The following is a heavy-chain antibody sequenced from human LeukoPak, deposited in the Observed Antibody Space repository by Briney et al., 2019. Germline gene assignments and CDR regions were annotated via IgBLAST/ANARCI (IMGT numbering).Heavy chain of an antibody. CDR1: GFSFSPSW. CDR3: TRDSHGGVDY. V-gene: IGHV3-74*01. D-gene: IGHD3-10*01. J-gene: IGHJ4*02. CDR2: TNGDGTDT. Sequence: GGSLRPSCAASGFSFSPSWMHWVRQAPGMGLEWVSRTNGDGTDTIYADSVKGRFTISRDNAKNTLYLQMNSLRAEDTAVYYCTRDSHGGVDYWGQGTLVTVSS.